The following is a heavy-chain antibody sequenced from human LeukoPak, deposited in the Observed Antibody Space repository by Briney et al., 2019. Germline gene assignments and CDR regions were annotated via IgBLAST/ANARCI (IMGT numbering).Heavy chain of an antibody. Sequence: GGSLILSCSASGFTFSTYFMTWGRQAPGKGLEWVSALSGSGGSTFYADSVKGRFTISRDNSNNTLYLQMNSLRAEDTAVYYCAKGRTPDYWGQGTLVTVSS. D-gene: IGHD2-15*01. CDR1: GFTFSTYF. V-gene: IGHV3-23*01. J-gene: IGHJ4*02. CDR3: AKGRTPDY. CDR2: LSGSGGST.